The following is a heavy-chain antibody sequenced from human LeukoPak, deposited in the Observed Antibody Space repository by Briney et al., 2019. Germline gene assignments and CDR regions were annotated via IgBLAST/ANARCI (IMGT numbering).Heavy chain of an antibody. V-gene: IGHV3-7*01. CDR2: IKQDGSEK. D-gene: IGHD4-11*01. Sequence: GGSLRLSCVASGFTFSSYWMSWVRQAPGKGLEWVANIKQDGSEKYYVDSVKGRFTISRDNAKNSLYLQMNSLRAEDTAVYYCARARKTKQTNSNYDYWGQGTLITVSS. J-gene: IGHJ4*02. CDR3: ARARKTKQTNSNYDY. CDR1: GFTFSSYW.